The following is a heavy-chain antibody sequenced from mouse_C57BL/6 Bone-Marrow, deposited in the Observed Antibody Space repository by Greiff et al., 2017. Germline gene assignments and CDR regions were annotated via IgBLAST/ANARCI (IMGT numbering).Heavy chain of an antibody. CDR3: ARHLGSSGYAWFAY. D-gene: IGHD3-2*02. Sequence: EVKLMESGGDLVKPGGSLKLSCAASGFTFSSYGMSWVRQTPDKRLEWVATISSGGSYTYYPDSVKGRFTISRDNAKNTLYLQMSSLKSEDTAMYYCARHLGSSGYAWFAYWGQGTLVTVSA. CDR2: ISSGGSYT. V-gene: IGHV5-6*01. J-gene: IGHJ3*01. CDR1: GFTFSSYG.